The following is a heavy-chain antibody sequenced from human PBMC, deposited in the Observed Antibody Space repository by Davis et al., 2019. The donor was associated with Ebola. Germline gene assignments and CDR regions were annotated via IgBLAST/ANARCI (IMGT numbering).Heavy chain of an antibody. CDR2: ISAYNGNT. V-gene: IGHV1-18*01. CDR1: GYTFTSYG. Sequence: ASVKVSCKASGYTFTSYGISWVRQAPGQGLEWMGWISAYNGNTNYAQKLQGRVTMTTDTSTSTAYMELSSLRSEDTAVYYCASDSSGYLDYYYYGMDVWGQGTTVTVSS. D-gene: IGHD3-22*01. J-gene: IGHJ6*02. CDR3: ASDSSGYLDYYYYGMDV.